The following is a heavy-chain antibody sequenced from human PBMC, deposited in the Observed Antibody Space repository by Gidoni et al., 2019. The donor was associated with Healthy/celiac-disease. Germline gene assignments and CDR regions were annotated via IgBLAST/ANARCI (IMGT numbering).Heavy chain of an antibody. CDR1: GGSFSGYY. V-gene: IGHV4-34*01. CDR2: INHSGST. J-gene: IGHJ4*02. CDR3: ARGVVVAAAAMGY. D-gene: IGHD6-13*01. Sequence: HVQLQQWGAGLLTPSETLSLTCAVYGGSFSGYYWSWIRQPPGKGLEWIGEINHSGSTNYNPSRKSRVTISVDTSKNQFSLKLSSVTAADTAVYYCARGVVVAAAAMGYWSQGTLVTVSS.